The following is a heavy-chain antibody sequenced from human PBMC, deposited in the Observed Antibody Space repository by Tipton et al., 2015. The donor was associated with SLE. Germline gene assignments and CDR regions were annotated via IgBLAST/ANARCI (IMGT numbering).Heavy chain of an antibody. V-gene: IGHV3-21*01. Sequence: SLRLSCAASGFTFSSYNMNWVRQAPGKGLEWVSSISSSSGYIYYADSLKGRFTISRDNAKNSLYLQMNSLRAEDTAMYYCAREIYDYVWGRLDAFDIWGQGTMVTVSS. J-gene: IGHJ3*02. D-gene: IGHD3-16*01. CDR1: GFTFSSYN. CDR3: AREIYDYVWGRLDAFDI. CDR2: ISSSSGYI.